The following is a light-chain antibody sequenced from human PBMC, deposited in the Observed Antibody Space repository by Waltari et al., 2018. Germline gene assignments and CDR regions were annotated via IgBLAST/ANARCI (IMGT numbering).Light chain of an antibody. CDR1: QTLLDSSNNRNY. V-gene: IGKV4-1*01. CDR3: QQYYSPPPLFT. J-gene: IGKJ3*01. Sequence: DIVMTQSPDSLAVSLGERATINCKSSQTLLDSSNNRNYLAWYQQKPGQPPKLLIYWASSRESGVPDRFSGSGSGTDFPLTITSLQAEDVAVYYCQQYYSPPPLFTFGPGTKVDIK. CDR2: WAS.